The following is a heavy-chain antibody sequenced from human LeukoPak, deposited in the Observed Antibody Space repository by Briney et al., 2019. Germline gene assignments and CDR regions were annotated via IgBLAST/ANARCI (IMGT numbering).Heavy chain of an antibody. D-gene: IGHD2-2*01. Sequence: SETLSLTCTVSGGSVSSRHYYWGWIRQPPGKGLEWIGSVYYSGTTYYNPSLKSRVTMSVDTSKNQFSLKLSSATAADTAVYYCARDTSEFTALSENFDYWGQGTLVTVSS. V-gene: IGHV4-39*07. CDR2: VYYSGTT. CDR1: GGSVSSRHYY. CDR3: ARDTSEFTALSENFDY. J-gene: IGHJ4*02.